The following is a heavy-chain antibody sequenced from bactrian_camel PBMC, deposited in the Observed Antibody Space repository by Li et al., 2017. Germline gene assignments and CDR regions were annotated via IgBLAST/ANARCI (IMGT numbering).Heavy chain of an antibody. V-gene: IGHV3S67*01. D-gene: IGHD3*01. Sequence: VQLVESGGGLVQPGGSLRLSCAASGFTFSSYAMSWVRQAPGNECELVSTISSDGSTYYADSVKGRFTISRDNAKNTLYLQLNSLKTEDTAMYYCAKEYLASWCWNYWGQGTQVTVS. CDR1: GFTFSSYA. CDR3: AKEYLASWCWNY. J-gene: IGHJ4*01. CDR2: ISSDGST.